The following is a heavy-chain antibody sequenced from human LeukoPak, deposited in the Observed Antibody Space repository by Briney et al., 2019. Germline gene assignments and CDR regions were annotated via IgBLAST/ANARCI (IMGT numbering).Heavy chain of an antibody. CDR3: AKDSGYGVNTGGAFDI. J-gene: IGHJ3*02. V-gene: IGHV3-23*01. Sequence: GGSLTLSCAASGFTFSSYVMSGVRQAPGKGLEWVSSISDSGGSTDYADSVKGRFTISRDNSKNTLHLQMNSLRAADTAVYYCAKDSGYGVNTGGAFDIWGQGTMVTVSS. D-gene: IGHD3-10*01. CDR1: GFTFSSYV. CDR2: ISDSGGST.